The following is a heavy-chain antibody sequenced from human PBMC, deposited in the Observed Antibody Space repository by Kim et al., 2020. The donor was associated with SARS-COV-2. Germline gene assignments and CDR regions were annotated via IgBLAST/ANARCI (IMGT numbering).Heavy chain of an antibody. CDR3: TREPCSGGSCFGMDV. J-gene: IGHJ6*02. Sequence: DPVNGRFTISRDNSKNTVYLQMSSLRAEDTAVYYCTREPCSGGSCFGMDVWGQGTTVTVSS. V-gene: IGHV3-30*07. D-gene: IGHD2-15*01.